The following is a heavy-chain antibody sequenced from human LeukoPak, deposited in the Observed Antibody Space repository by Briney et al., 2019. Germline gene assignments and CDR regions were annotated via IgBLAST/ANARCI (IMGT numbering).Heavy chain of an antibody. CDR1: GGSISSSSYY. D-gene: IGHD4-23*01. J-gene: IGHJ4*02. V-gene: IGHV4-39*01. Sequence: PSETLSLTCTVSGGSISSSSYYWGWIRRSPGKGLEWIGSINYSGSTYNSPSLRSRITISVDTSKNQFSLKLSSVTAADTAVYYCARRFGGNYDYWGQGTLVTVSS. CDR3: ARRFGGNYDY. CDR2: INYSGST.